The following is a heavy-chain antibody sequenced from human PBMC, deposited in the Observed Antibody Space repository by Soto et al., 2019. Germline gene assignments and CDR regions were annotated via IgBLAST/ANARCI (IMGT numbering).Heavy chain of an antibody. J-gene: IGHJ5*02. Sequence: SETLSLTCAIYGGSFSGYYWNWIRQPPGKGLEWIGEINHSGGTNYNPSLKSRVTISVDTSKNQFSLKLSSVTAADTAVYYCARGHRDTMIVVVMKYNWFDPWGQGTLVTVSS. V-gene: IGHV4-34*01. CDR3: ARGHRDTMIVVVMKYNWFDP. CDR1: GGSFSGYY. CDR2: INHSGGT. D-gene: IGHD3-22*01.